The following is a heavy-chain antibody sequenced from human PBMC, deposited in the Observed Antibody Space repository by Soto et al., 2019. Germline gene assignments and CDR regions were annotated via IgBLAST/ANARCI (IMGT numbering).Heavy chain of an antibody. CDR2: IYYSGST. CDR3: ATAKRGYSYGQGYYYYYGMDV. Sequence: SETLSLTCTVSGVSISSYYWSWIRQPPGKGLEWIGYIYYSGSTNYNPSLKSRVTISVDTSKNQFSLKLSSVTAADAAVYYCATAKRGYSYGQGYYYYYGMDVWGQGTTVTVSS. J-gene: IGHJ6*02. CDR1: GVSISSYY. V-gene: IGHV4-59*01. D-gene: IGHD5-18*01.